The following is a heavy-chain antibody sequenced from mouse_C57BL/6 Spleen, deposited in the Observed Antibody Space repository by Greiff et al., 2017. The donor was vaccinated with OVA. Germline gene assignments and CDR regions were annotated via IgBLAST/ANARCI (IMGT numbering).Heavy chain of an antibody. V-gene: IGHV1-42*01. D-gene: IGHD1-1*01. CDR3: ARSTTVLGLREPCDY. CDR2: INPSTGGT. CDR1: GYSFTGYY. Sequence: VQLQQSGPELVKPGASVKISCKASGYSFTGYYMNWVKQSPEKSLEWIGEINPSTGGTTYNQKFKAKATLTVDKSSSTAYMQLKSLTSEDSAVYYCARSTTVLGLREPCDYWGQGTTLTVSS. J-gene: IGHJ2*01.